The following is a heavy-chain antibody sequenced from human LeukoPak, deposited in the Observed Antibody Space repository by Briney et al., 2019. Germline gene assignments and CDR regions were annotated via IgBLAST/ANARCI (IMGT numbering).Heavy chain of an antibody. Sequence: SETLSLTCAVSGRFIRSSNWWSWVRQPPGQGLEWIGEIYHSGSTNYNPSLKSRVTISVDKSKNQFSLKLSSVTAADTAVYYRARAGAQRLASFIDYWGQGTLVTVSS. J-gene: IGHJ4*02. CDR1: GRFIRSSNW. V-gene: IGHV4-4*02. D-gene: IGHD6-25*01. CDR2: IYHSGST. CDR3: ARAGAQRLASFIDY.